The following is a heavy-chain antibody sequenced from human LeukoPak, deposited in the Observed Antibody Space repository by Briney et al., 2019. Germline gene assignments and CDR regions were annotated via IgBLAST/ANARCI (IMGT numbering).Heavy chain of an antibody. CDR1: GGTFSSSS. CDR2: INPSGGSA. D-gene: IGHD4-23*01. Sequence: GSSVKVSCKASGGTFSSSSVSWVRQAPGQGLEWMGIINPSGGSASYAQKFQGRVTMTRDTFTSTVYMELSSLRSEDTAVYYCARDMAYGGNSDFDYWGQGTLVTVSS. CDR3: ARDMAYGGNSDFDY. J-gene: IGHJ4*02. V-gene: IGHV1-46*01.